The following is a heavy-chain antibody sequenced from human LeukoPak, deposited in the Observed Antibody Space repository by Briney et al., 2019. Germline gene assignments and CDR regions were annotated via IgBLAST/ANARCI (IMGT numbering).Heavy chain of an antibody. Sequence: GGSLRLSCAVSGFTFDDYAMHWVRHVPGKGLEWVSGINWNSDSIGYADSVKGRFTISRDNAKNSLYLQMNSLRAEDMALYYCAKGPVRSSGWYYFDYWGQGTLVTVSS. CDR1: GFTFDDYA. CDR2: INWNSDSI. D-gene: IGHD6-19*01. V-gene: IGHV3-9*03. J-gene: IGHJ4*02. CDR3: AKGPVRSSGWYYFDY.